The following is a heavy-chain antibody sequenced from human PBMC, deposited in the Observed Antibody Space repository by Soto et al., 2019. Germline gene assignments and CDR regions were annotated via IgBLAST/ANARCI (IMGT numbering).Heavy chain of an antibody. J-gene: IGHJ6*02. D-gene: IGHD2-15*01. CDR2: IIPIFGTA. V-gene: IGHV1-69*06. CDR3: ARALVVVAATGVYYYYGMDV. Sequence: SVKVSCKASGGTFSSYAISWVRQAPGQGLEWMGGIIPIFGTANYAQKFQGRVTITADKSTSTAYMELSSLRSEDTAVYYCARALVVVAATGVYYYYGMDVWGQGTTVTVSS. CDR1: GGTFSSYA.